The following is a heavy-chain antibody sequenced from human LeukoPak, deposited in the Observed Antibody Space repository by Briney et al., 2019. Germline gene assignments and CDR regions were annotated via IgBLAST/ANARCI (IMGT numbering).Heavy chain of an antibody. CDR1: GFTFNNAW. D-gene: IGHD3-16*01. Sequence: NPGGSLRLSCAASGFTFNNAWMNWVRQSPGKGLEWVGRIKSKSDGGTRDYAAPVEGRFIISRDDSRNTLYLQMNSLKTEDIGVYYCTNGVAYWGQGTLVSVSS. CDR3: TNGVAY. J-gene: IGHJ4*02. CDR2: IKSKSDGGTR. V-gene: IGHV3-15*01.